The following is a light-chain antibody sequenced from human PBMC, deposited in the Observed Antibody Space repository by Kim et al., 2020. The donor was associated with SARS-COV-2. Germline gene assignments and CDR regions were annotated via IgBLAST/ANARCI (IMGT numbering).Light chain of an antibody. Sequence: SQGERDTLSCRASQSFSRSYLAWYQQKPGQAPTLLIFGAFSRATGIPDRFTGSGSGTDFTLTISRLEPEDSAMYYCQQYGSLPLTFGEGTKVDIK. J-gene: IGKJ4*01. CDR3: QQYGSLPLT. CDR1: QSFSRSY. V-gene: IGKV3-20*01. CDR2: GAF.